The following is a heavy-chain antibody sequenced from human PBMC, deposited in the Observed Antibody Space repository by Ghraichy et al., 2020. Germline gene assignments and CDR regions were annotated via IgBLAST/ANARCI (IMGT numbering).Heavy chain of an antibody. J-gene: IGHJ3*02. CDR3: ARDRYGSGSANLHAFDI. CDR2: TYYRSKWYN. CDR1: GDSVSSNSAA. Sequence: SQTLSLTCAISGDSVSSNSAASNWIRQSPSRGLEWLGRTYYRSKWYNDYAVSVKSRITINPDTSKNQFSLQLNSVTPEDTAVYYCARDRYGSGSANLHAFDIWGHATLVTVSS. D-gene: IGHD3-10*01. V-gene: IGHV6-1*01.